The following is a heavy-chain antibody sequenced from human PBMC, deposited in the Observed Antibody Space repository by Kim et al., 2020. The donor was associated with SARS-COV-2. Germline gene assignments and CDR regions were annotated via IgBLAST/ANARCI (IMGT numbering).Heavy chain of an antibody. D-gene: IGHD3-22*01. Sequence: GESLKISCKGSGYSFTSYWIGWVRQMPGKGLEWMGIIYPGDSDTRYSPSFQGQVTISADKSISTAYLQWSSLKASDTAMYYCARRYYYDSSGYYFWDGSQYNWFDPWGQGTLVTVSS. CDR1: GYSFTSYW. V-gene: IGHV5-51*01. CDR3: ARRYYYDSSGYYFWDGSQYNWFDP. J-gene: IGHJ5*02. CDR2: IYPGDSDT.